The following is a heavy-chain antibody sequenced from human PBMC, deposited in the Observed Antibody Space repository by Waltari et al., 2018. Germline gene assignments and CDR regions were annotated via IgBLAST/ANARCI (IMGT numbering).Heavy chain of an antibody. J-gene: IGHJ4*02. CDR1: GYSISSGYY. D-gene: IGHD2-2*01. V-gene: IGHV4-38-2*02. CDR3: ARYCSSTSCLYYFDY. Sequence: QVQLQELGPGLVKPSETLSLTCTVSGYSISSGYYWGWIRQPPGKGLEWIGSIYHSGSTYYNPSLKSRVTISVDTSKNQFSLKLSSVTAADTAVYYCARYCSSTSCLYYFDYWGQGTLVTVSS. CDR2: IYHSGST.